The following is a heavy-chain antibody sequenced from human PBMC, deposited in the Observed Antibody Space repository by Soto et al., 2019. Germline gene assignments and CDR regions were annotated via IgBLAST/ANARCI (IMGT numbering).Heavy chain of an antibody. CDR2: VSYDGKNK. J-gene: IGHJ4*02. CDR3: ARQDYFDRGALDY. Sequence: LRLSCEASAFTFSKFVMHWVRQAPGKGLEWVAIVSYDGKNKQYAKSVKGRFTISRDNSKNTLYLRMNSLRGDDTAVYYCARQDYFDRGALDYWGQGTLVTVSS. CDR1: AFTFSKFV. V-gene: IGHV3-30*04. D-gene: IGHD3-22*01.